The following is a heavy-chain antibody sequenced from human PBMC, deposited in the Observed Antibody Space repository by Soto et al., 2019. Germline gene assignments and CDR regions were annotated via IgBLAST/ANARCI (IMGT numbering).Heavy chain of an antibody. D-gene: IGHD4-4*01. CDR2: ISAYNGNT. J-gene: IGHJ3*02. Sequence: QVQLVQSGAEVKKPGASVKVSCKSSGYIFSDYGSTWVRQAPGQGLEWMGWISAYNGNTDYAQKFQDRLTLATDTSTSTAYMGLRRLRSDDTALYYCARPVTYPDQLDIWGQWTMVTVSS. V-gene: IGHV1-18*01. CDR3: ARPVTYPDQLDI. CDR1: GYIFSDYG.